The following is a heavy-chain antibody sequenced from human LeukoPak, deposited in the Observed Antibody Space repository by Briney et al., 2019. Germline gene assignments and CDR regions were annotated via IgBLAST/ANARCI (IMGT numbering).Heavy chain of an antibody. Sequence: ASVKVSCKASGYTFTGYYMHWVRQAPGQGLEWMGWINPNSGGTNYAQKFQGRVTMTRDTSISTAYMELSRLRSDDTAVYYCAREIVATRAVAPYYWGQGTLVTVSS. CDR2: INPNSGGT. CDR1: GYTFTGYY. CDR3: AREIVATRAVAPYY. V-gene: IGHV1-2*02. J-gene: IGHJ4*02. D-gene: IGHD5-12*01.